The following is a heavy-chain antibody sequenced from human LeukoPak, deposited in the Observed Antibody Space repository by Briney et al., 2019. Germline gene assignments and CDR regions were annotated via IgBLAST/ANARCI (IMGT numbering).Heavy chain of an antibody. V-gene: IGHV3-53*01. J-gene: IGHJ4*02. CDR2: VYTGGST. D-gene: IGHD6-13*01. Sequence: GGSLRLSCAASGFTVSSNYMTWVRQAPGKGLEWVSVVYTGGSTYSANSVKGRFTISRDNSKNTLYLQMNSLRAEDTAVYYCARGLAAAGLYFDYWGQGTLVTVSS. CDR1: GFTVSSNY. CDR3: ARGLAAAGLYFDY.